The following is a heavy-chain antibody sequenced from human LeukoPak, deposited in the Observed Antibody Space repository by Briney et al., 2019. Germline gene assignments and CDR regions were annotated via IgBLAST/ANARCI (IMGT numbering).Heavy chain of an antibody. J-gene: IGHJ5*02. CDR2: INPNSGGT. V-gene: IGHV1-2*02. CDR1: GYTFTGYY. Sequence: GASVKVSCKASGYTFTGYYMHWVRQAPGQGREWMGWINPNSGGTNYAQKFQGRVTMTRDTSISTAYMELIRLRSDATAVYYCARFRFLEWRVRGAFDPWGQGTLVTVSS. CDR3: ARFRFLEWRVRGAFDP. D-gene: IGHD3-3*01.